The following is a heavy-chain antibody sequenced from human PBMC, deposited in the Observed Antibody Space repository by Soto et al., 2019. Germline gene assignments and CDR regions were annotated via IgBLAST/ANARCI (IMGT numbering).Heavy chain of an antibody. J-gene: IGHJ6*03. Sequence: QVQLVQSGAEVKKPGASVKVSCKASGYTFTSYDINWVRQATGQGLEWMGWMNPNSGNTGYAQKFQGRVTMTRNTSISTAYRGLSSLRSEDTAVYYCARGEGVGVWIYYYMDVWGKGTTVTVSS. V-gene: IGHV1-8*01. CDR3: ARGEGVGVWIYYYMDV. D-gene: IGHD2-8*02. CDR2: MNPNSGNT. CDR1: GYTFTSYD.